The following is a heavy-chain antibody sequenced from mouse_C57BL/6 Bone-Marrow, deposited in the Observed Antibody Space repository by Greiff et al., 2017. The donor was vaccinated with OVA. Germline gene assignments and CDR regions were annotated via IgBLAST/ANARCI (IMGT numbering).Heavy chain of an antibody. CDR3: ERNYKGAMDD. J-gene: IGHJ4*01. V-gene: IGHV1-81*01. Sequence: QVQLKQSGAELARPGASVKLSCKASGYTFTSYGISWVKQRTGQGLEWIGEIYPRSGNTYYNEKFKGKATLTADKASSTAYMELRSLTSEDSAVYFSERNYKGAMDDWGQGTSVTVSS. D-gene: IGHD2-12*01. CDR2: IYPRSGNT. CDR1: GYTFTSYG.